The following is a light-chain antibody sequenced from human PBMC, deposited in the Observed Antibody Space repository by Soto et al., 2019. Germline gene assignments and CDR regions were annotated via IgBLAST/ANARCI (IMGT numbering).Light chain of an antibody. CDR2: AAS. Sequence: DIQMTQSPSSLSASVGDRVTITCRASQSISNYLNWYQQKPGKAPKLLIYAASSLQSGVPSRFSGSGSGTDFTLTISSLQPEDFATYYCQQSYSTPRSMCTCGQGTKLEIK. CDR3: QQSYSTPRSMCT. CDR1: QSISNY. V-gene: IGKV1-39*01. J-gene: IGKJ2*02.